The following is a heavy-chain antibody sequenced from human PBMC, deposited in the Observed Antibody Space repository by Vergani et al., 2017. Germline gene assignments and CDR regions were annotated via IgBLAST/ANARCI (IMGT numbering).Heavy chain of an antibody. V-gene: IGHV4-38-2*02. CDR2: IYHSGST. J-gene: IGHJ5*02. D-gene: IGHD3-22*01. CDR3: ARDLIYYYDSSGYPNWFDP. CDR1: GYSLSSGYY. Sequence: QVQLQESGPGLVKPSETLSLTCTVSGYSLSSGYYWGWIRQPPGKGLEWIGSIYHSGSTYYNPSLKSRVTISVDTSKNQFSLKLSSVTAADTAVYYCARDLIYYYDSSGYPNWFDPWGQGTLVTVSS.